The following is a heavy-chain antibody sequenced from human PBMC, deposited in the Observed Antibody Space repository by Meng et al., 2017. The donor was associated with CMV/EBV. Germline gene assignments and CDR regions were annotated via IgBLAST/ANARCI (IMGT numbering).Heavy chain of an antibody. J-gene: IGHJ6*02. CDR1: GGSISSYY. V-gene: IGHV4-59*01. D-gene: IGHD5-24*01. Sequence: SETLSLTCTVSGGSISSYYWSWIRQPPGKGLEWIGYIYYSGSTNYNPSLKSQVTISVDTSKNQFSLNLSSVTAADTAVYYCARDKDGDGYNIGNGMDVWGQGTTVTVSS. CDR3: ARDKDGDGYNIGNGMDV. CDR2: IYYSGST.